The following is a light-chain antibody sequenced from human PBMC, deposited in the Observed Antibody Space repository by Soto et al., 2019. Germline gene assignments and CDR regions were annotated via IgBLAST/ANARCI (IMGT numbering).Light chain of an antibody. CDR3: QQYNNWPLT. CDR2: GAS. CDR1: QSVSSY. Sequence: EVVLTQSPATLSLIPGDIATLSCGASQSVSSYFAWYQQKPGQAPRLLIYGASTRATGIPARFSGSGSGTEFTLTISSLQSEDFAVYYCQQYNNWPLTFGGGTKVDI. J-gene: IGKJ4*01. V-gene: IGKV3-15*01.